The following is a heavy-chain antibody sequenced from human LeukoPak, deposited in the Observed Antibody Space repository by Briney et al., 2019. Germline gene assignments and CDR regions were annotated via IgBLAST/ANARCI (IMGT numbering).Heavy chain of an antibody. CDR2: ISYDGSNK. CDR1: GFTFSSYA. J-gene: IGHJ4*02. Sequence: AGGSLRLSCAASGFTFSSYAMHWVRQAPGKGLEWVAVISYDGSNKYYADSVKGRFTISRDNSKNTLYLQMNSLRPEDTAVYYCAPPEQATTYADYWGQGTLVTVSS. D-gene: IGHD1-26*01. CDR3: APPEQATTYADY. V-gene: IGHV3-30-3*01.